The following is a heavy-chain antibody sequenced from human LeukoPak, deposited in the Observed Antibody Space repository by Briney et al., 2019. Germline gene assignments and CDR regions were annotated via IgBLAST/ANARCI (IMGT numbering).Heavy chain of an antibody. J-gene: IGHJ4*02. CDR1: GGSISSGGYY. D-gene: IGHD2-21*02. CDR3: ARVAVVTGILDY. V-gene: IGHV4-31*03. CDR2: IYYSGST. Sequence: SQTLSLTCTVSGGSISSGGYYWSWIRQHPGKGLEWIGYIYYSGSTYYNPSLKSRITISIDTSKNQFSLKLSSVTAADTAVYYCARVAVVTGILDYWGQGTLVTVSS.